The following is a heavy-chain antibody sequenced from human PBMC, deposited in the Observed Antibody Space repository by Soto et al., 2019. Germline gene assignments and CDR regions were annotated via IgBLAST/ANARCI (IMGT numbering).Heavy chain of an antibody. CDR2: IYYSGST. D-gene: IGHD4-4*01. J-gene: IGHJ4*02. V-gene: IGHV4-59*01. Sequence: QVQLQESGPGLVKPSETLSLTCTVSGGSISSYYWSWIRQPPGKGLEWIGYIYYSGSTNYNPSLKSRVTISVDTSKNQFSLKLSSVTAADTAVYYCARGTNDYSNLYYFDYWGQGTLVTVSS. CDR1: GGSISSYY. CDR3: ARGTNDYSNLYYFDY.